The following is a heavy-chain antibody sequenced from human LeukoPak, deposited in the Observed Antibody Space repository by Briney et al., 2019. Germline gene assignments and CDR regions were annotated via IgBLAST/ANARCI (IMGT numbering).Heavy chain of an antibody. Sequence: GTSLRLSCSASGFEFSSFAMRWVRQAPGKGLEWVAVISYDGTTKFTADSLKGRFSISRDNSKNILYLHMNSLRVEDTALYFCAKHPRATTGAAYFDYWGQGALVTVAS. J-gene: IGHJ4*02. D-gene: IGHD1-1*01. CDR3: AKHPRATTGAAYFDY. V-gene: IGHV3-30*18. CDR1: GFEFSSFA. CDR2: ISYDGTTK.